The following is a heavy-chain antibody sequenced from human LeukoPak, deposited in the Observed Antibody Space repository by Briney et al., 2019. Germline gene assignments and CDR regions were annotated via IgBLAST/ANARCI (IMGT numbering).Heavy chain of an antibody. D-gene: IGHD4-17*01. V-gene: IGHV5-51*01. CDR3: ARLQGHDYGDYGSSSRDWYFDL. CDR2: IYPGDSDT. CDR1: GYSFTSYW. J-gene: IGHJ2*01. Sequence: GESLKISCKGSGYSFTSYWIGWVRQMPGKGLEWMGIIYPGDSDTRYSPSFQGQVTISADKSISTAYLQWSSLKASDTAMYYCARLQGHDYGDYGSSSRDWYFDLWGRGTLVTVSS.